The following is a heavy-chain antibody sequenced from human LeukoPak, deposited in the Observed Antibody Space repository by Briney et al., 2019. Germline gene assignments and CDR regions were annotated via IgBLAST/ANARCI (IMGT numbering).Heavy chain of an antibody. CDR1: GDSVSSNSAA. CDR3: ATSSSSWFFRFDP. V-gene: IGHV6-1*01. J-gene: IGHJ5*02. CDR2: TYYRSKWYN. Sequence: SQTLSLTCAISGDSVSSNSAAWYWIRQSPSRGLEWLGRTYYRSKWYNDYAVSVKSRITINPDTSKNQFSLQLNSVTPEDTAVYYCATSSSSWFFRFDPWGQGTLVTVSS. D-gene: IGHD6-13*01.